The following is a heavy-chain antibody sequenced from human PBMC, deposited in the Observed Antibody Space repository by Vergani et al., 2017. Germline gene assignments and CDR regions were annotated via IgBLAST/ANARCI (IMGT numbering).Heavy chain of an antibody. V-gene: IGHV3-30*01. CDR3: ARGLERDLAVAAY. CDR1: GFTFSSYA. D-gene: IGHD6-19*01. Sequence: QVQLVESGGGVVQSGRSLRLSCAASGFTFSSYAMHWVRQAPGKGLEWVAVISYDGSNKYYADSVKGRFTISRDNSKNTRYLQMNSLRAEDTAVYYCARGLERDLAVAAYWGQGTLVTVSS. CDR2: ISYDGSNK. J-gene: IGHJ4*02.